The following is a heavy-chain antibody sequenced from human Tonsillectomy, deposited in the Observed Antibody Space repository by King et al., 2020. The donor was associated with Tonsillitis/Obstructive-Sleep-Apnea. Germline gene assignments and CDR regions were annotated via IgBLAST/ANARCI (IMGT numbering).Heavy chain of an antibody. CDR3: AKSGVTDYTYFYMAV. J-gene: IGHJ6*03. CDR1: GFIFSAYG. Sequence: HVQLVESGGGVVQPGGSLRLSCAASGFIFSAYGMHWVRQAPGKGLEWVAVMSYEGDTKYYADSAKGRFTISRDNSKNTLYLQMNSLRVEDTAVYYCAKSGVTDYTYFYMAVWGKGTTVTVSS. CDR2: MSYEGDTK. V-gene: IGHV3-30*18. D-gene: IGHD2-2*02.